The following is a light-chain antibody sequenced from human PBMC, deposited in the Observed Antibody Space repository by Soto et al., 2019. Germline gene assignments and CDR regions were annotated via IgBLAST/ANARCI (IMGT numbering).Light chain of an antibody. CDR2: DVS. Sequence: DIQMTQSPSTLSASIGDSVPLTCRSSQSLTGRLAWYQPKTGRPPNLLIYDVSILESGVPSRFSGSESGTAFTLTIRRLRPDDFGTFYCQQYKGYPYTFVQGTRLDI. CDR1: QSLTGR. V-gene: IGKV1-5*01. CDR3: QQYKGYPYT. J-gene: IGKJ2*01.